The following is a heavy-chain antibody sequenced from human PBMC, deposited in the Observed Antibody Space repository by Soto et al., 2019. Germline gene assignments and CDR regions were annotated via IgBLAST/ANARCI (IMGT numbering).Heavy chain of an antibody. CDR3: AKRRHYYGSGSPYLDY. D-gene: IGHD3-10*01. Sequence: GGSLRLSCAASGFTFSSYAMSWVRQAPGRGLEWVSAISGSGGSTYYADSVKGRFTISRDNSKNTLYLQMNSLRAEDTAVYYCAKRRHYYGSGSPYLDYWGQGTLVTVSS. J-gene: IGHJ4*02. CDR2: ISGSGGST. V-gene: IGHV3-23*01. CDR1: GFTFSSYA.